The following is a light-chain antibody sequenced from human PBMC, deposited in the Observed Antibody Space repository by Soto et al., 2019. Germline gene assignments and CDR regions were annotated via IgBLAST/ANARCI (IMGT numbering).Light chain of an antibody. V-gene: IGKV3-20*01. J-gene: IGKJ1*01. CDR3: QQYGISPRT. Sequence: EIVLTQSPGTLSLSPGERATLSCRASQSVSGRYLAWYQQKPGQAPGLLIFGASSRATGIPDRFSGSGSGTDFTLTISRLEPEDFAVYYCQQYGISPRTFGQGTKVEFK. CDR1: QSVSGRY. CDR2: GAS.